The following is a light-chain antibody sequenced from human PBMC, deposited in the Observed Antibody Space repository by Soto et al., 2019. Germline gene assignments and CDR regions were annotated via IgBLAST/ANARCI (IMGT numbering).Light chain of an antibody. Sequence: EIVLTQSPATLSLSPGERATLSCRASQSVSSYLAWYQQKPGQAPRLLIYDASNRSTCIPASFSGSGSGTDVTLTISSLEPEDFAVYYCQQRRNWREFTFGPGTKVDIK. V-gene: IGKV3-11*01. CDR2: DAS. CDR3: QQRRNWREFT. CDR1: QSVSSY. J-gene: IGKJ3*01.